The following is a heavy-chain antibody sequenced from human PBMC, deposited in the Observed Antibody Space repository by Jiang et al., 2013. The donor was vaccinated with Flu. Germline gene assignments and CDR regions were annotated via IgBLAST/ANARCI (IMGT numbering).Heavy chain of an antibody. CDR2: IKEDGSEK. CDR1: GFTFSYYW. CDR3: ARDRGSQYVSDY. D-gene: IGHD1-26*01. Sequence: QLVESGGGLVQPGGSLRLSCAASGFTFSYYWMSWVRQAPGKGLEWVANIKEDGSEKFHLDSVKGRFTISRDNAKNSLYLQMNSLRTEDTAVYYCARDRGSQYVSDYWGQGTLVIVSS. V-gene: IGHV3-7*03. J-gene: IGHJ4*02.